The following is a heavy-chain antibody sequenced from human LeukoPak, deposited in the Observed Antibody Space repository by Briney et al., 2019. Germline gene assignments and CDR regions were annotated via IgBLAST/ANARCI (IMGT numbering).Heavy chain of an antibody. Sequence: PGGSLRLSCAASGFTFSSYAMHWVRQAPGKGLEWVAVISYDGSNKYYADSVKGRFTISRDNSKNTLYLQMNSLRAEDTAVYYCAREGLRYWYFDLWGRGTLVTVSS. CDR1: GFTFSSYA. CDR2: ISYDGSNK. D-gene: IGHD5-12*01. CDR3: AREGLRYWYFDL. V-gene: IGHV3-30*04. J-gene: IGHJ2*01.